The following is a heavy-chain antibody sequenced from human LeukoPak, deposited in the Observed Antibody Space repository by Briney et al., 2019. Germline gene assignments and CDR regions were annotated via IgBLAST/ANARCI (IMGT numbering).Heavy chain of an antibody. CDR1: GGSFSGYY. D-gene: IGHD5-18*01. CDR2: INHSGST. CDR3: AREYSYGMFDY. J-gene: IGHJ4*02. Sequence: PSETLSLTCAVYGGSFSGYYWSWIRQPPGKGLEWIGEINHSGSTNYNPSLKSRVTISVDTSKNQFSLKLSSVTAADTAVYYCAREYSYGMFDYWGQGTLVTVSS. V-gene: IGHV4-34*01.